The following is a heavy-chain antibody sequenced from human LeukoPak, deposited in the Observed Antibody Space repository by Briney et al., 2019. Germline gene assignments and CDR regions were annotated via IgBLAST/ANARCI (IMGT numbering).Heavy chain of an antibody. CDR2: IYNSGST. V-gene: IGHV4-4*08. Sequence: PSETLSLTCTVSGGSIRSYYWSWIRQPPGKGLEWIGYIYNSGSTNYNPSLKSRVTISVDTSKNQFSLKLSSVTAADTAVYYCARDKITMVRGVTTGYMDVWGKGTTVTISS. CDR1: GGSIRSYY. J-gene: IGHJ6*03. CDR3: ARDKITMVRGVTTGYMDV. D-gene: IGHD3-10*01.